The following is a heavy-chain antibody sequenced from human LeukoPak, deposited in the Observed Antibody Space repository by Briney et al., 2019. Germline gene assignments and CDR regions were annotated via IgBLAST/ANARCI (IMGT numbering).Heavy chain of an antibody. CDR2: INHSGST. D-gene: IGHD2-15*01. V-gene: IGHV4-34*01. CDR3: ARLVVVAATTDY. J-gene: IGHJ4*02. Sequence: SETLSLTCAVYGGSFSGYYWSWIRQPPGKGLEWIGEINHSGSTSYNPSLKSRVTISVDTSKNQFSLKLSSVTAADTAVYYCARLVVVAATTDYWGQGTLVTVSS. CDR1: GGSFSGYY.